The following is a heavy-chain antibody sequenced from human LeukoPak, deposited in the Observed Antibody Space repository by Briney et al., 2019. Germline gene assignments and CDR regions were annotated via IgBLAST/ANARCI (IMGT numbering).Heavy chain of an antibody. Sequence: PGGSLRLSCAASGFTFSNYGMHWVRQAPGKGLEWLAVIWHDGSNKYYADSVKGRFTISRDNSKNTLYLQMNSLRAEDTDLYYCANNFDYWGQGTLVTVSS. CDR2: IWHDGSNK. V-gene: IGHV3-33*03. CDR3: ANNFDY. J-gene: IGHJ4*02. CDR1: GFTFSNYG.